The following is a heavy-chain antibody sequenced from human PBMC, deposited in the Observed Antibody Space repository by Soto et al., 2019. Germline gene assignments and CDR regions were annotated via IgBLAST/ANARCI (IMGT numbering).Heavy chain of an antibody. V-gene: IGHV3-30-3*01. CDR3: ARVFSCYYDSSGSNWFDP. CDR2: ISYDGSNK. J-gene: IGHJ5*02. D-gene: IGHD3-22*01. Sequence: PGGSRRLSCAASGFTFSSYAMHWVRQAPGKGLEWVAVISYDGSNKYYADSVKGRFTISRDNSKNTRYLQMNSLRAEDTAVYYCARVFSCYYDSSGSNWFDPWGRRTLVTVSS. CDR1: GFTFSSYA.